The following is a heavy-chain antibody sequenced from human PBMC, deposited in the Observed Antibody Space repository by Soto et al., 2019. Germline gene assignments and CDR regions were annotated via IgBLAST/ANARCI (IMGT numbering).Heavy chain of an antibody. V-gene: IGHV4-59*08. CDR3: ARFPDYGAYVAP. D-gene: IGHD4-17*01. CDR1: GGSLSNYY. Sequence: QVQLQESGPGLVKPSETLSLTCILSGGSLSNYYWIWVRQTPGKGLEWIGYIYYSGSTTYKHNPSLESRVTISGDTSKNQFSLRLRSVTAADTAIYYCARFPDYGAYVAPWGQGTLVTVSS. J-gene: IGHJ5*02. CDR2: IYYSGST.